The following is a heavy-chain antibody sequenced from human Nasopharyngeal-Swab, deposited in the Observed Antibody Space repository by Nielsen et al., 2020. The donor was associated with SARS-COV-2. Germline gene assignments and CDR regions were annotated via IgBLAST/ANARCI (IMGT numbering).Heavy chain of an antibody. CDR1: GGSISSCY. V-gene: IGHV4-59*08. CDR2: IYYSGST. D-gene: IGHD3-22*01. CDR3: ASDSSGYLFNYGMDV. Sequence: GSLRLFCTVSGGSISSCYWSWIRQPPGKGLEWIGYIYYSGSTNYNPSLKSRVTISVDTSKNQFSLKLSSVTAADTAVYYCASDSSGYLFNYGMDVWGQGTTVTVSS. J-gene: IGHJ6*02.